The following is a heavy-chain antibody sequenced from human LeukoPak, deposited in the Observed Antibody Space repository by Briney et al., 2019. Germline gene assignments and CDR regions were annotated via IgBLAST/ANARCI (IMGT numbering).Heavy chain of an antibody. J-gene: IGHJ4*02. CDR2: IYTSGST. Sequence: SETLSLTCTVSGGSISSSSYYWGWIRQPPGKGLEWIGRIYTSGSTNYNPSLKSRVTMSVDTSKNQFSLKLSSVTAADTAVYYCARSDSSGYYYFDYWGQGTLVTVSS. V-gene: IGHV4-39*07. CDR1: GGSISSSSYY. CDR3: ARSDSSGYYYFDY. D-gene: IGHD3-22*01.